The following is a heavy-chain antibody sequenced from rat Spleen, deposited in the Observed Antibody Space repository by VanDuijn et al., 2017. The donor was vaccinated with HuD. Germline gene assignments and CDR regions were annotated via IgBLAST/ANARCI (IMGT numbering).Heavy chain of an antibody. CDR2: INQDSSTI. V-gene: IGHV4-2*01. CDR1: GFNFNDYW. J-gene: IGHJ2*01. CDR3: VREEFGVNY. Sequence: EVKLVESGGGLVQPGRSLKLSCVASGFNFNDYWMGWVRQAPGKGLEWIGEINQDSSTIKYTPSLKDKVTISRDNAQNTLYLQMSKLGSEDTAIYYCVREEFGVNYWGQGVMVTVSS. D-gene: IGHD4-5*01.